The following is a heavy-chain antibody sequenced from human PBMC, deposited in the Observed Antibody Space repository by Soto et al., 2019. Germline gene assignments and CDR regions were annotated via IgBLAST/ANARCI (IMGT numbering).Heavy chain of an antibody. CDR3: ATRSSINADLVDY. V-gene: IGHV4-59*01. CDR1: GASISSYY. CDR2: ISYSGST. J-gene: IGHJ4*02. D-gene: IGHD4-17*01. Sequence: LSLTRTVSGASISSYYWSWIRQPPGKGLELIGYISYSGSTNYNPSLKSRVTISVDTSKNQFSLKLRSVTAADTAVYYCATRSSINADLVDYWGQGTLVTVSS.